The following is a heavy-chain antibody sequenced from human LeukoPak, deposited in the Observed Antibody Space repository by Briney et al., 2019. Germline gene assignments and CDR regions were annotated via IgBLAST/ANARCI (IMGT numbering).Heavy chain of an antibody. CDR3: ARDRSDSSGYYYAKMKLGQYHPLDY. Sequence: GGSLRLSCAASGFTFSSYWMHWVRQAPGKGLEWVSSISSSSSYIYYADSVKGRFTISRDNAKNSLYLQMNSLRAEDTAVYYCARDRSDSSGYYYAKMKLGQYHPLDYWGQGTLVTVSS. J-gene: IGHJ4*02. D-gene: IGHD3-22*01. CDR1: GFTFSSYW. V-gene: IGHV3-21*01. CDR2: ISSSSSYI.